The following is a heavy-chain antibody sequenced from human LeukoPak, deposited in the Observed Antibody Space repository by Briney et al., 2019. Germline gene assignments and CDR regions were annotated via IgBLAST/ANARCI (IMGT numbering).Heavy chain of an antibody. CDR2: ISWNSVSI. CDR1: GFTFDDYA. V-gene: IGHV3-9*01. D-gene: IGHD5-12*01. Sequence: GGSLRLSCVVSGFTFDDYAMHWVRQAPGKGLEWVSGISWNSVSIGYADSVKGRFTISRDNSKNTLYLQMNSLRAEDTAVYYCAKGVVATLADIWGQGTMVTVSS. CDR3: AKGVVATLADI. J-gene: IGHJ3*02.